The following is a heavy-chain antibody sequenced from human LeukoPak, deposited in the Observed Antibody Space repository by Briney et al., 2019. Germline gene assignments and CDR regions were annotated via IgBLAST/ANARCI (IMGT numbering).Heavy chain of an antibody. CDR2: IYHSGST. D-gene: IGHD3-22*01. J-gene: IGHJ1*01. Sequence: SETLSLTCAVSGGSISSSNWWSWVRQPPGKGLERIGEIYHSGSTNYNPSLKSRVTISADKSKNQFSLKLSSVTAADTAVYYCARGQYYYDSSGYYYGYFQHWGQGTLVTVSS. CDR1: GGSISSSNW. CDR3: ARGQYYYDSSGYYYGYFQH. V-gene: IGHV4-4*02.